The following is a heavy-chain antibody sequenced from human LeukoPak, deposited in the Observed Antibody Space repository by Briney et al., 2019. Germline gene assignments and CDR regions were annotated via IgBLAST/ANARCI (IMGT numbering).Heavy chain of an antibody. CDR3: ARGLIAGYYFDY. Sequence: ASVKVSCKASGYIFTGYYMYWVRQARGRGLEWMGWINPNTGGTNYAQKFQGRVTMTRDTSISTAYMELSRLRSDDTAVYYCARGLIAGYYFDYWGQGTLVTVSS. CDR1: GYIFTGYY. V-gene: IGHV1-2*02. D-gene: IGHD2-2*03. CDR2: INPNTGGT. J-gene: IGHJ4*02.